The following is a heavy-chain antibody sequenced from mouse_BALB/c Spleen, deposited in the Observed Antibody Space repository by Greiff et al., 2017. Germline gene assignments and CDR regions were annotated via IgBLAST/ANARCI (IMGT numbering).Heavy chain of an antibody. CDR1: GFNIKDTY. Sequence: EVQRVESGAELVKPGASVKLSCTASGFNIKDTYMHWVKQRPEQGLEWIGRIDPANGNTKYDPKFQGKATITADTSSNTAYLQLSSLTSEDTAVYYCAPTHFDYWGQGTTLTVSS. CDR3: APTHFDY. CDR2: IDPANGNT. D-gene: IGHD4-1*02. V-gene: IGHV14-3*02. J-gene: IGHJ2*01.